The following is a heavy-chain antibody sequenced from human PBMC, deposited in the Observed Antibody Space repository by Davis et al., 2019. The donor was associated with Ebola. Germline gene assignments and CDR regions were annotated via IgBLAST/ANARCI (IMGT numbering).Heavy chain of an antibody. V-gene: IGHV3-23*01. CDR3: AREYSYGYDEFDY. Sequence: SLKIPCAASGLSFSSYAMHWLRQAPGKGLEWVSAISGRGGTTYHAYSVRGRFTISRDNSKNTLYLQMNGLRAEDTAVYYCAREYSYGYDEFDYWGQGTLVTVSS. J-gene: IGHJ4*02. D-gene: IGHD5-18*01. CDR1: GLSFSSYA. CDR2: ISGRGGTT.